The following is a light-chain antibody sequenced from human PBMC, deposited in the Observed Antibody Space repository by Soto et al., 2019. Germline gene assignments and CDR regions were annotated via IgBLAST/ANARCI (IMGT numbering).Light chain of an antibody. Sequence: QSALTQPPSASGSPGRSVTISCTGTSSDVGGYDYVSWFQQHTGKAPKLIMYEVTKRPSGVPDRFSASKSGNTASLTVSGLQAEDEADYYCSSFVAGNHYWVFGGGTKVPVL. J-gene: IGLJ3*02. V-gene: IGLV2-8*01. CDR1: SSDVGGYDY. CDR3: SSFVAGNHYWV. CDR2: EVT.